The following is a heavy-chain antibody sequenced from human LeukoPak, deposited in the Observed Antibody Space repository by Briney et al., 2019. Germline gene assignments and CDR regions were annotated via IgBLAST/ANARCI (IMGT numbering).Heavy chain of an antibody. J-gene: IGHJ4*02. V-gene: IGHV3-23*01. CDR1: GFTFSSYA. D-gene: IGHD2-2*01. CDR3: AKDEGYCSSTSCYGFLDY. Sequence: GASLRLSCAASGFTFSSYAMNWVRQAPGKGLEWVSAISGSGGSTYYADSVKGRFTISRDNSKNTLYLQMDSLRAEDTAVYYCAKDEGYCSSTSCYGFLDYWGQGTLVTVSS. CDR2: ISGSGGST.